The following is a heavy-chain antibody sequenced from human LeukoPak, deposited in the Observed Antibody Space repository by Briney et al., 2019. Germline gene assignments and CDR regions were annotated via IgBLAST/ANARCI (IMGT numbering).Heavy chain of an antibody. CDR2: TYYSGST. J-gene: IGHJ3*02. D-gene: IGHD5-24*01. CDR3: ARAPRDGYNYFGAFDI. Sequence: SETLSLTCTVSGGSISSSSYYWGWIRQPPGKGLEWIGSTYYSGSTYYNPSLKSRVTISVDTSKNQFSLKLSSVTAADTAVYYCARAPRDGYNYFGAFDIWGQGTMVTVSS. V-gene: IGHV4-39*07. CDR1: GGSISSSSYY.